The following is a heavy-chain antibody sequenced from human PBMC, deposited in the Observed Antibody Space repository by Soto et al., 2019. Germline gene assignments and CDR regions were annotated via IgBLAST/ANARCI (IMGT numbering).Heavy chain of an antibody. CDR3: AREMYYSTYFDS. V-gene: IGHV2-5*02. CDR1: GFSLITGGVG. CDR2: IYWDDDH. Sequence: QITLKESGPTLVRPTQTLTLTCTFSGFSLITGGVGVGWIRQPPGKALEWLALIYWDDDHRYSPSLKTRLAITKDTSKNQVVLTMKKLDPADTATYYCAREMYYSTYFDSWGQGTLVTVSS. D-gene: IGHD3-10*01. J-gene: IGHJ4*02.